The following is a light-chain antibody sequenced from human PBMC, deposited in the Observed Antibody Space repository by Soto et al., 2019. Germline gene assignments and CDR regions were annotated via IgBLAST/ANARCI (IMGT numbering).Light chain of an antibody. CDR1: QVISRY. CDR2: AAS. Sequence: VRLTQSPSGFTASTVDRVTITFQASQVISRYLAWYQQKAGEAAKLLIYAASSLKSGVPSRFSGSGSGTDFPLTISSLQPEDFVTYYRQQSYSLPDTFGQGTRLEIK. V-gene: IGKV1-8*01. CDR3: QQSYSLPDT. J-gene: IGKJ5*01.